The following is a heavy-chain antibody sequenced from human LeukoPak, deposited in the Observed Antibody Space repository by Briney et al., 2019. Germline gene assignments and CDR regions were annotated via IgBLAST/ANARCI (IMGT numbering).Heavy chain of an antibody. CDR3: ARGPPSSSWVWFDP. J-gene: IGHJ5*02. Sequence: SQTLSLTCAVYGGSFSGYYWSWIRQPPGKVMEWNGEINHSGSTNYNPSLKSRVTISVDTSKNQFSLKLSSVTAADTAVYYCARGPPSSSWVWFDPWGQGTLVTVSS. CDR1: GGSFSGYY. CDR2: INHSGST. D-gene: IGHD6-13*01. V-gene: IGHV4-34*01.